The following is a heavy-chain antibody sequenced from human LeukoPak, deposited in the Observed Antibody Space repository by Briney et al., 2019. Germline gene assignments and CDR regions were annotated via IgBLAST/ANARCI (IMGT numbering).Heavy chain of an antibody. CDR3: TRDPYGGNYYYYMDV. J-gene: IGHJ6*03. V-gene: IGHV3-49*04. CDR1: GFTFGDYA. CDR2: IRSKAYGGTT. D-gene: IGHD4-23*01. Sequence: GGSLRLSCTASGFTFGDYAMSWVRQAPGKGLEWVGFIRSKAYGGTTEYAASVKGRFTISRDDSKSIAYLQMNSLKTEDTAVYYCTRDPYGGNYYYYMDVWGNGTTVTVSS.